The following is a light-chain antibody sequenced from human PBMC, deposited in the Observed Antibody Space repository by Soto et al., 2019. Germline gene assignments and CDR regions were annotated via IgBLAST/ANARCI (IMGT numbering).Light chain of an antibody. Sequence: EIVLTQSPGTLSLSPGERAILSCRASQTVTSGYLAWYQQRPGQAPRLLIFGASNRATDIPDRFSGSGSGTDFTLTISGLEPVDFAVFYCQQYARSPYTFGQGTNLEI. CDR3: QQYARSPYT. CDR2: GAS. CDR1: QTVTSGY. V-gene: IGKV3-20*01. J-gene: IGKJ2*01.